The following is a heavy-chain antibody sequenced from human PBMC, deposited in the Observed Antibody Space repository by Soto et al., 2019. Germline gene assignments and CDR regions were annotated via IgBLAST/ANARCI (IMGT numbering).Heavy chain of an antibody. CDR2: IKQDGIET. CDR3: ATATAPYYDNSGYCHANYVDY. D-gene: IGHD3-22*01. CDR1: GFVFSSFW. Sequence: EVQLVESGGGLVQPGGSLRLSCATSGFVFSSFWLSWVRQAPGKGLEWVANIKQDGIETYYVDSVKGRFTIPRDNDKNSLNLQKNSLRAADTAGYFCATATAPYYDNSGYCHANYVDYWGQGTLVTVSS. V-gene: IGHV3-7*01. J-gene: IGHJ4*02.